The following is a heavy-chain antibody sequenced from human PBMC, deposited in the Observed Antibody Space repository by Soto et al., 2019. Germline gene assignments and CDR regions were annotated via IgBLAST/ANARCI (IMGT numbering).Heavy chain of an antibody. CDR1: GFTLRSYA. CDR3: AREVEYTSAFGISSSFDY. Sequence: GGSLRLSCSASGFTLRSYAIHWVRQAPGKGLEWVTVISKGGSNLYFADSVKGRFAISRDNSKNTLYLKMNSLRSEDTAVYYCAREVEYTSAFGISSSFDYWGQGTLVTVSS. J-gene: IGHJ4*02. D-gene: IGHD6-19*01. V-gene: IGHV3-30*09. CDR2: ISKGGSNL.